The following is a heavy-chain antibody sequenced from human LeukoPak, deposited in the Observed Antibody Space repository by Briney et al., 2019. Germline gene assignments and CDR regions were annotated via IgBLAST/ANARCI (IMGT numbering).Heavy chain of an antibody. J-gene: IGHJ4*02. D-gene: IGHD3-22*01. CDR3: AGGHSSGYYPIDY. V-gene: IGHV3-48*03. Sequence: PGGSLRLSCAASGFIFDDYAMHWVRQAPGKGLEWVSYISSSGSTIYYADSVKGRFTISRDNAKNSLYLQMNSLRAEDTAVYYCAGGHSSGYYPIDYWGQGTLVTVSS. CDR2: ISSSGSTI. CDR1: GFIFDDYA.